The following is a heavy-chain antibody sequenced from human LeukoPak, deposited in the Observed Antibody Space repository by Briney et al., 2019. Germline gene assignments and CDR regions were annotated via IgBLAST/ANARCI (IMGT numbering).Heavy chain of an antibody. Sequence: GSLRLSCAASGFTFSSYGMHWVRQAPGKGLEWLASIRYDESNKYYADSLKGRFTISRDNSRDTLYLQMNSLRAEDTAVYYCAKVEASGIAVAGTQGSFFDFWGQGTLVTVSS. CDR2: IRYDESNK. D-gene: IGHD6-19*01. CDR1: GFTFSSYG. CDR3: AKVEASGIAVAGTQGSFFDF. V-gene: IGHV3-30*02. J-gene: IGHJ4*02.